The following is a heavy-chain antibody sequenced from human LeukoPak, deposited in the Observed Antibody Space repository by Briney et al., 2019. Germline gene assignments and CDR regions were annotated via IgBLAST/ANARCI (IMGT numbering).Heavy chain of an antibody. CDR1: GGSISSTNW. J-gene: IGHJ3*02. Sequence: PSETLSLTCAVSGGSISSTNWWSWVRQPPGKGLEWIGEIYHSGSTNYNPSLKSRVTISVDKSKNQFSLKLSSATAADTAVYYCARRTDLGSYAPADAFDTWGQGTMVTVSS. V-gene: IGHV4-4*02. CDR2: IYHSGST. CDR3: ARRTDLGSYAPADAFDT. D-gene: IGHD1-26*01.